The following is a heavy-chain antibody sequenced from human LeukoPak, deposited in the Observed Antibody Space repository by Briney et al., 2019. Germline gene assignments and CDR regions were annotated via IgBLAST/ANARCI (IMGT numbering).Heavy chain of an antibody. D-gene: IGHD3-22*01. Sequence: GGSLRLSCAASGFTFSSYEMNWVRQAPGKGLEWVSYISSSGSTIYYADSVKGRFTISRDNAKNSLYLQMNSLRAEDTAVYYCARDPEYYYDSSGYYHDYWGQGTLVTVSS. CDR3: ARDPEYYYDSSGYYHDY. CDR1: GFTFSSYE. V-gene: IGHV3-48*03. J-gene: IGHJ4*02. CDR2: ISSSGSTI.